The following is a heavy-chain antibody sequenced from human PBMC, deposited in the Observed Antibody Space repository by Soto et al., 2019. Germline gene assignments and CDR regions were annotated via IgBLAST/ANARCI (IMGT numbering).Heavy chain of an antibody. J-gene: IGHJ4*02. CDR1: GFTFTSYS. D-gene: IGHD6-19*01. CDR3: AKDYSSGWYDHCDF. Sequence: GGSLRLSCTTSGFTFTSYSMHWVRQAPGKGLEWVALISADGTKTYSADSVKGRFTISRDDSKSTLYLQMNNLRAEDTAVNYCAKDYSSGWYDHCDFWGQGTLVTVSS. CDR2: ISADGTKT. V-gene: IGHV3-30*18.